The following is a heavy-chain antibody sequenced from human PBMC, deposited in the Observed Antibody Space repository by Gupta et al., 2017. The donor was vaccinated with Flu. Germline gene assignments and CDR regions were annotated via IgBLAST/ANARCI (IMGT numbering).Heavy chain of an antibody. V-gene: IGHV3-48*03. CDR3: ATGYYYSRDY. D-gene: IGHD2-2*01. CDR2: IGTSGSNI. J-gene: IGHJ4*02. Sequence: AQLVESGGGLVQPGGSLSLSCVGPGFTFSHYEMNWVRQAPGKGLEWIAYIGTSGSNIYYADSVEGRFTISRDNAKYSLFLEMSSLRAEDTALYYCATGYYYSRDYWGQGTLVTVSS. CDR1: GFTFSHYE.